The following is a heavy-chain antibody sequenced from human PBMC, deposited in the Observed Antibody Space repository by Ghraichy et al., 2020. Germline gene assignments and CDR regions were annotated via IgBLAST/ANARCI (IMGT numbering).Heavy chain of an antibody. J-gene: IGHJ4*02. Sequence: GGSLRLSCAASGFTFSMYWMSWVRQAPGKGLEWVANIKQDESEKYYVDSVKGRFTISRDNAKNSLYLQMNSLRAEDTAVYHCARVACSGGSCYPPHYFDFWCQGTLVTVSS. CDR1: GFTFSMYW. CDR3: ARVACSGGSCYPPHYFDF. D-gene: IGHD2-15*01. CDR2: IKQDESEK. V-gene: IGHV3-7*01.